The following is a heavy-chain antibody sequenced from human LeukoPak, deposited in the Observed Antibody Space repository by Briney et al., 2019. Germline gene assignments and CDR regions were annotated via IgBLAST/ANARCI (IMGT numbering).Heavy chain of an antibody. Sequence: TSVKVSCKASGGTFSSYAISWVRQAPGQGLEWIGRIIPIFGTANYAQKFQGRVTITTDESTSTAYMELSSLRSEDTAVYYCARERDWGGSYYFDYWGPGTLVTVSS. V-gene: IGHV1-69*05. J-gene: IGHJ4*02. D-gene: IGHD3/OR15-3a*01. CDR2: IIPIFGTA. CDR1: GGTFSSYA. CDR3: ARERDWGGSYYFDY.